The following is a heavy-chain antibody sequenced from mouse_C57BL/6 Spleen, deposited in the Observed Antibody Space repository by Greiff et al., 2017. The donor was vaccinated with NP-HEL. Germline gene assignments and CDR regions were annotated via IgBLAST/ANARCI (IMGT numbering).Heavy chain of an antibody. CDR2: INPSTGGT. D-gene: IGHD1-1*01. CDR3: ARSLTGY. CDR1: GYSFTGYY. J-gene: IGHJ2*01. Sequence: EVQLVESGPELVKPGASVKISCKASGYSFTGYYMNWVKQSPEKSLEWIGEINPSTGGTTYNQKFKAKATLTVDKSSSTAYMQLKSLTSEDSAVYYCARSLTGYWGQGTTLTVAS. V-gene: IGHV1-42*01.